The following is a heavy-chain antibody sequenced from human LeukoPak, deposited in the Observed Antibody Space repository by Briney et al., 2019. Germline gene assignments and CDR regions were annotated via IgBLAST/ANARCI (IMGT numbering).Heavy chain of an antibody. D-gene: IGHD4-23*01. J-gene: IGHJ4*02. Sequence: PSGTLSLTCSVSGGSISSPKWWSWVRQPPGKGLEWIGEIYHSGTTNYNPSLKSRVTISVDKSKSQFSLNLSSVTAADTAVYYCARNGGNSDFDYWGQGTLVTDSS. CDR1: GGSISSPKW. CDR2: IYHSGTT. V-gene: IGHV4-4*02. CDR3: ARNGGNSDFDY.